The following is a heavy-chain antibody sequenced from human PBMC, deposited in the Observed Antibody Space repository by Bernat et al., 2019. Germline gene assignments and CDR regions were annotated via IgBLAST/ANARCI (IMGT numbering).Heavy chain of an antibody. CDR2: IYYSGST. CDR1: GGSISSYY. Sequence: QVQLQESGPGLVKPSETLSLTCTVSGGSISSYYWSWIRQPPGKGLEWIGYIYYSGSTNYNPSLKSRVTISVDTSKNQFSLKLSSVTAADTAVYYCARVSGDSSSWYGIGGWFDPWGQGTLVTVSS. CDR3: ARVSGDSSSWYGIGGWFDP. D-gene: IGHD6-13*01. J-gene: IGHJ5*02. V-gene: IGHV4-59*01.